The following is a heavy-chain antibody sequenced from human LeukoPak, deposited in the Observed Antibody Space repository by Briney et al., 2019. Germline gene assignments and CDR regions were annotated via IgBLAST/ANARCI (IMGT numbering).Heavy chain of an antibody. Sequence: ASVKVSCKASGYTFTGYYMHWVRQASGQGLEWMGWINPNSGDTYYAQKFQGRVTMTRDTSISTVYMELSGLRSDDTAVYYCASSPGCSGGSCYSAVYWGQGTLVTVSS. D-gene: IGHD2-15*01. CDR3: ASSPGCSGGSCYSAVY. J-gene: IGHJ4*02. V-gene: IGHV1-2*02. CDR1: GYTFTGYY. CDR2: INPNSGDT.